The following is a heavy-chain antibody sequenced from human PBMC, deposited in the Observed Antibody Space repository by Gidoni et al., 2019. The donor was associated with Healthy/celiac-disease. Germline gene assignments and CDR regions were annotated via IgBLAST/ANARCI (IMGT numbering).Heavy chain of an antibody. CDR2: ISGSGGST. CDR1: GFTFSSYA. Sequence: EVQLLESGGGLVQPGGSLRLSWAAPGFTFSSYAMSWVRQAPGKGREWVSAISGSGGSTYYADSVKGRFTSSRDNSKNTLYLQMNSLRAEDTAVYYCAMVRGVIDYYYGMDVWGQGTTVTASS. V-gene: IGHV3-23*01. J-gene: IGHJ6*02. D-gene: IGHD3-10*01. CDR3: AMVRGVIDYYYGMDV.